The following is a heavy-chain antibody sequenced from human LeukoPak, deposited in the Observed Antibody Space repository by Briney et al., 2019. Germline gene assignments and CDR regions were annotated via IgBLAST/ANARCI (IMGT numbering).Heavy chain of an antibody. Sequence: KSSETLSLTCTVSGGSISSGGYSWSWIRQHSGKGLEWIGYIYYSGSTYYNPSLKSRVTISVDTSKNQFSLKLSSVTAADTAVYYCASLSYYGSGSYYSPALDYWGQGTLVTVSS. CDR3: ASLSYYGSGSYYSPALDY. CDR1: GGSISSGGYS. J-gene: IGHJ4*02. D-gene: IGHD3-10*01. V-gene: IGHV4-31*03. CDR2: IYYSGST.